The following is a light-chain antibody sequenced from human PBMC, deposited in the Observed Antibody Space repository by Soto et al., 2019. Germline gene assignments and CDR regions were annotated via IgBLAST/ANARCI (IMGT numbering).Light chain of an antibody. CDR2: DAS. Sequence: DIQMNPSPSPLSSTVRDKVTITFQAGQDISNYLNWYQQKPGKAPKLLIYDASNLETGVPSRFSGSGSGTDFTFTISSLQPEDIATYYCQQYDNLPTFGGGTKVDIK. CDR1: QDISNY. J-gene: IGKJ4*01. V-gene: IGKV1-33*01. CDR3: QQYDNLPT.